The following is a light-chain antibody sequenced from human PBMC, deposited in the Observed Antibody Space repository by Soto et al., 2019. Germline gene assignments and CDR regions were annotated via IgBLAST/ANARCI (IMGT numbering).Light chain of an antibody. Sequence: EIVMTQSPVTLSVSPGETANLSFRASQTVTSNLAWYQQKPGRSPRLLLSGASTRATGIPARFSGSGSGTDFTLTISSLEPEDFAVYYCQQRTNWGTFGQGTKVDIK. CDR2: GAS. J-gene: IGKJ1*01. CDR3: QQRTNWGT. V-gene: IGKV3-15*01. CDR1: QTVTSN.